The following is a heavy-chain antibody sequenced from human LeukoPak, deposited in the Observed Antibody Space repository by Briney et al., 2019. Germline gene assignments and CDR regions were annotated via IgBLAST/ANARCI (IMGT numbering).Heavy chain of an antibody. CDR2: FSVNGRDT. CDR3: AKPGHTAAGLFDS. CDR1: GFTFKNYA. J-gene: IGHJ4*02. Sequence: GGSLRLSCAASGFTFKNYALSWVRQAPGKGLEWVSGFSVNGRDTYYADFVKGSFTIAREIAKNTLYLQMNSLRAEDTATYYCAKPGHTAAGLFDSWGQGTLVTVSS. V-gene: IGHV3-23*01. D-gene: IGHD6-13*01.